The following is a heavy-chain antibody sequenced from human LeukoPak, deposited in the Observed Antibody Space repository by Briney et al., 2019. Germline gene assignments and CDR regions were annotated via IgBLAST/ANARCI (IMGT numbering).Heavy chain of an antibody. CDR1: GFTFSTYS. D-gene: IGHD2/OR15-2a*01. CDR2: IRSNGENT. J-gene: IGHJ4*02. CDR3: VLLSWDGRGSFY. Sequence: PGGSLRPSCAASGFTFSTYSMSWIRQAPGKGLEWVSAIRSNGENTYYADSVRGRFTISRDNSRGTLSLQMNSLRADDTAAYFCVLLSWDGRGSFYWGQGTLVSVSS. V-gene: IGHV3-23*01.